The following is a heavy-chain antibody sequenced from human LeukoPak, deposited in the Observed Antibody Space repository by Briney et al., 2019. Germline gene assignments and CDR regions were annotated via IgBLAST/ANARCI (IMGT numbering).Heavy chain of an antibody. CDR2: INPSGGST. CDR3: AREHSGSYDGFDY. D-gene: IGHD1-26*01. V-gene: IGHV1-46*01. J-gene: IGHJ4*02. Sequence: GASVRVSCKASGYTFTGYYMHWVRQAPGQGLEWMGIINPSGGSTSYAQKFQGRVTMTRDMSTSTVYMELSSLRSEDTAVYYCAREHSGSYDGFDYWGRGTLVTVSS. CDR1: GYTFTGYY.